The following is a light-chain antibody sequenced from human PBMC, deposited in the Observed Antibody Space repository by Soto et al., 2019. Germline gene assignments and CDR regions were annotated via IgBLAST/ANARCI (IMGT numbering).Light chain of an antibody. J-gene: IGLJ1*01. CDR1: SGYVGTYSL. CDR3: CLYVGATTYV. Sequence: LAQPASVSGSPRQSITISCTGASGYVGTYSLVSWYQQHPGKAPKVVIYEGHKRPSGVPDRFSGSTSVNTASLTISGLQTDDEADYYCCLYVGATTYVFGTGTKVTVL. CDR2: EGH. V-gene: IGLV2-23*01.